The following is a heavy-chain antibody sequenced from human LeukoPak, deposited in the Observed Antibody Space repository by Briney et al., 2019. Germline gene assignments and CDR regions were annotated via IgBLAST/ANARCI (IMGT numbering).Heavy chain of an antibody. J-gene: IGHJ4*02. V-gene: IGHV1-2*02. CDR3: ATNRDTGGWYDLAN. Sequence: ASVKVSCKASGNTFDGYYFNWVRQAPGQGLEWMGCINSRSGATNYAQKFQGRVTMTRDTSISTAYMDLRRLTSDDTAVYYCATNRDTGGWYDLANWGQGTLVTVSS. D-gene: IGHD6-19*01. CDR2: INSRSGAT. CDR1: GNTFDGYY.